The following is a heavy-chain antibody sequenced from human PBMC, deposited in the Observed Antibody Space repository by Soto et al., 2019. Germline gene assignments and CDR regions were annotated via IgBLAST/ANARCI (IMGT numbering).Heavy chain of an antibody. CDR3: ARVTSMVRGVIDNWFDP. V-gene: IGHV1-69*01. D-gene: IGHD3-10*01. CDR1: GGTFSSYA. J-gene: IGHJ5*02. CDR2: IIPMYGPA. Sequence: QVPLVQSGAEVKKPGSSVTVSCKASGGTFSSYAIHWVRQAPGQGLEWMGGIIPMYGPAKYAQRFQGRVTITADESTTTVDMELTSLTSQDTAVYYCARVTSMVRGVIDNWFDPWGHGTLATVSS.